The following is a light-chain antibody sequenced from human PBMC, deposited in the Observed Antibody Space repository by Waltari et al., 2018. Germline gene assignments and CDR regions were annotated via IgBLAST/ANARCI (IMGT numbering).Light chain of an antibody. CDR2: VSS. Sequence: DIQMTQSPSSLSASVGDRVIITCRESQSIKTHLDWYQQKPGKAPKPLIYVSSSLQSGVPSRFSGTGSGTDFTLTINSLQPEDFATYYCQQSYSTWTFGQGTKVEIK. J-gene: IGKJ1*01. CDR1: QSIKTH. V-gene: IGKV1-39*01. CDR3: QQSYSTWT.